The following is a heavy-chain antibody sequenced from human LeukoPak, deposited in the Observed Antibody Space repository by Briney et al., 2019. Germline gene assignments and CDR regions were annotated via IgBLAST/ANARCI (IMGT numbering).Heavy chain of an antibody. Sequence: SETLSLTCTVSGGSISSGDYYWSWIRQPPGTGVEWIGYIYYSGSTYYNPSLKSRVTISVDTSKNQFSLKLSSVTAADTAVYYCVRGSGYNAFDIWGQGTMVTVSS. CDR1: GGSISSGDYY. V-gene: IGHV4-30-4*08. CDR3: VRGSGYNAFDI. J-gene: IGHJ3*02. D-gene: IGHD5-18*01. CDR2: IYYSGST.